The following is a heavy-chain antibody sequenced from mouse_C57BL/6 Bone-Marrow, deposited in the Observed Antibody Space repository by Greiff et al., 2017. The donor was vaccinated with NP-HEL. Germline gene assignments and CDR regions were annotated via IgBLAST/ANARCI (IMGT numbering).Heavy chain of an antibody. Sequence: QVQLQQSGPGLVQPSQSLSITCTVSGFSLTSYGVHWVRQSPGKGLEWLGVIWRGGSTDYNAAFMSRLSITKDNSKSQVFFKMNSLQADDTAIYYCAKRSDYYGSSFAYWGQGTLVTVSA. J-gene: IGHJ3*01. CDR1: GFSLTSYG. V-gene: IGHV2-5*01. D-gene: IGHD1-1*01. CDR3: AKRSDYYGSSFAY. CDR2: IWRGGST.